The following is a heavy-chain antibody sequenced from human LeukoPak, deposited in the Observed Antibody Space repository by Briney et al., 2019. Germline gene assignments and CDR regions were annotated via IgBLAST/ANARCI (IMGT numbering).Heavy chain of an antibody. J-gene: IGHJ4*02. CDR2: ISSSETT. CDR3: ARASVLLSADY. Sequence: SETLSLTCSVSGGSVTSYYWNWVRQTPGKGLEWIGYISSSETTDYGPSFKSRVTMSLDTSKNQFSLKLSSVTAADTAVYYCARASVLLSADYWGQGTLVTVSS. V-gene: IGHV4-59*02. CDR1: GGSVTSYY. D-gene: IGHD3-16*01.